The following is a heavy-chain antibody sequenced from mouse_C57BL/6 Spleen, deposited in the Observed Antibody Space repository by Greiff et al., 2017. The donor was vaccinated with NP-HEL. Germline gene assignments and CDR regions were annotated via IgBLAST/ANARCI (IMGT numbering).Heavy chain of an antibody. J-gene: IGHJ2*01. D-gene: IGHD1-1*01. CDR2: IDPANGNT. V-gene: IGHV14-3*01. Sequence: VQLKESVAELVRPGASVKLSCTASGFNIKNTYMHWVKQRPEQGLEWIGRIDPANGNTKYAPKFQGKATITADTSSNTAYLQLSSLTSEDTAIYYCAHYYGSPYYFDYWGQGTTLTVSS. CDR1: GFNIKNTY. CDR3: AHYYGSPYYFDY.